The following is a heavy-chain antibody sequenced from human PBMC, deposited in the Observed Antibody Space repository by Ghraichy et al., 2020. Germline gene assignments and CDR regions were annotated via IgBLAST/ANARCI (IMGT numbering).Heavy chain of an antibody. D-gene: IGHD2-8*02. CDR3: ARAKILDL. Sequence: GESLNISCAASGFPFSSYWMSWVRQAPGKGLEWVANIKQDGSEKYYVDSVKGRFTISRDNAKNSLYLQMSSLRAEDTAVYYCARAKILDLWGQGTLVTVSS. V-gene: IGHV3-7*01. CDR2: IKQDGSEK. CDR1: GFPFSSYW. J-gene: IGHJ5*02.